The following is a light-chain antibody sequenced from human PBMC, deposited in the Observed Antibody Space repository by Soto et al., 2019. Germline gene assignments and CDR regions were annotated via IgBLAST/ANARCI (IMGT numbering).Light chain of an antibody. V-gene: IGKV3-20*01. CDR2: RAS. CDR3: QQFSSYPLT. CDR1: QSVNSNY. Sequence: EIVLTQSPGTLSLSPGERATLSFRASQSVNSNYLAWYQQKHGQAPKVLIYRASSRATGIPDRFSGSGSGTDFTLTISRLEPEDFAVYYCQQFSSYPLTFGGGTKVDIK. J-gene: IGKJ4*01.